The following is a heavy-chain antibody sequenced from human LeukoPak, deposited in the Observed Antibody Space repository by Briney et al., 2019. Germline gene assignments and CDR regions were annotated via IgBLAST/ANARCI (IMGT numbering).Heavy chain of an antibody. CDR1: GGSFSGYY. CDR3: ARRQYGGVIDY. V-gene: IGHV4-34*01. J-gene: IGHJ4*02. Sequence: SSETLSLTCAVYGGSFSGYYWSWIRQPPGKGLEWIGEINHSGSTNYNPSLKSRVTISVDTSKKQFSLRLSSVTAADTAVYYCARRQYGGVIDYWGQGTLVTVSS. CDR2: INHSGST. D-gene: IGHD3-16*01.